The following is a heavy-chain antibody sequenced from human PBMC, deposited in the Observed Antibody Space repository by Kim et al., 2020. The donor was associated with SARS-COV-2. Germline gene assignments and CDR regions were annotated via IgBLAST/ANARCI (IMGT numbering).Heavy chain of an antibody. CDR2: ISAGNGDT. D-gene: IGHD4-17*01. CDR3: ASRTDYGEA. Sequence: ASVKVSCKASGYTFSNYGIHWVRQAPGQRLEWMGWISAGNGDTEYSQKFQGRVTITRDTSASTAYVEVTSLRSEDTAVYFCASRTDYGEAWGQGTLVTVSS. J-gene: IGHJ5*02. CDR1: GYTFSNYG. V-gene: IGHV1-3*01.